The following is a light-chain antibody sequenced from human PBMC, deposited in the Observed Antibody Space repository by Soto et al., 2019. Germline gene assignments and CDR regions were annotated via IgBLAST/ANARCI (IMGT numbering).Light chain of an antibody. CDR2: DDS. CDR1: DIGSKS. V-gene: IGLV3-21*02. CDR3: QVWDSSSDVLV. Sequence: SYELTQPPSVSVAPGQTATITCGGNDIGSKSVHWYQQKPGQAPLLVVYDDSGRPAGIPERLSGSNSGNPATLTISRVEAGDEADYYCQVWDSSSDVLVFGGGTQLTVL. J-gene: IGLJ2*01.